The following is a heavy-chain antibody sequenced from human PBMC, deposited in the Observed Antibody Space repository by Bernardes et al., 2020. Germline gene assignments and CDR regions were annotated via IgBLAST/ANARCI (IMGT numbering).Heavy chain of an antibody. J-gene: IGHJ4*02. Sequence: SGPTLVKPTQTLTLTCTFSGFSLSPSGVGVGWIRQPPGKALEWLALIYWDDDKRYSPSLKSRLTINKDTSKNQVVLTMPNMDPVDTATYYCAHSWGCGGYSSSWYYFDYWGQGTLVTVSS. CDR1: GFSLSPSGVG. CDR3: AHSWGCGGYSSSWYYFDY. CDR2: IYWDDDK. V-gene: IGHV2-5*02. D-gene: IGHD6-13*01.